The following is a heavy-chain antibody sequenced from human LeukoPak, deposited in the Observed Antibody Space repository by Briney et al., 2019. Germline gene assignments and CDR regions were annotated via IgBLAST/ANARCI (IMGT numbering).Heavy chain of an antibody. CDR2: ISYDGSNK. V-gene: IGHV3-30-3*01. J-gene: IGHJ3*02. CDR3: ARDFGSSVQTNAFDI. Sequence: GGSLRLSCAASGFTFSSYAMHWVRQAPGKGLEWVAVISYDGSNKYYADSVKGRFTISRDNSKNTLYLQMNSLRAEDTAVYYCARDFGSSVQTNAFDIWGQGTMVTVSS. CDR1: GFTFSSYA. D-gene: IGHD2-2*01.